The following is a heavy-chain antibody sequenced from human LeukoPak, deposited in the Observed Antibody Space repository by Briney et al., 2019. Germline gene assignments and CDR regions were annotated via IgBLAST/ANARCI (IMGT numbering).Heavy chain of an antibody. CDR2: IYYSGST. V-gene: IGHV4-39*01. CDR1: GFTFSSYW. Sequence: GSLRLSCAASGFTFSSYWMSWVRQAPGKGLEWIGSIYYSGSTFYNPSLKSRVTISVDTSKDQFSLRLTSVTAADTAVYYCARLDYDFWNGFYDFWGQGILVTVSS. CDR3: ARLDYDFWNGFYDF. D-gene: IGHD3/OR15-3a*01. J-gene: IGHJ4*02.